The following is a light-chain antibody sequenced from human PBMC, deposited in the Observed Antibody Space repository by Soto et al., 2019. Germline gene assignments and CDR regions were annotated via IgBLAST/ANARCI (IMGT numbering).Light chain of an antibody. V-gene: IGLV2-14*01. J-gene: IGLJ1*01. Sequence: QSAPTQPASVSGSPGQSITISCTGTSSDVGGYNYVSWYQQHPGKAPKLMIYEVSNRPSGVSNRFSGSKSGNTASLTISGLQAEDEADYYCSSYTSSSTPYVFGTGNKVTVL. CDR3: SSYTSSSTPYV. CDR1: SSDVGGYNY. CDR2: EVS.